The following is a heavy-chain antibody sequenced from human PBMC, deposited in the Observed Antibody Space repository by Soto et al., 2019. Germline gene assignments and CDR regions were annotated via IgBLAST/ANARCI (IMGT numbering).Heavy chain of an antibody. V-gene: IGHV4-39*07. Sequence: PSETLSLTCTVSGGSISSSSYYWGWIRQPPGKGLEWIGSIYYSGSTYYNPSLKSRVTISVDTSKNQFSLKLSSVTAADTAVYYCARDFESLFDPWGQGTLVTVSS. J-gene: IGHJ5*02. CDR2: IYYSGST. CDR3: ARDFESLFDP. CDR1: GGSISSSSYY.